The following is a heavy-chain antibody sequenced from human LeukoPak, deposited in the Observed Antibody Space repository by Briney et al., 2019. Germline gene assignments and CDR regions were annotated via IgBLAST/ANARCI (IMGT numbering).Heavy chain of an antibody. CDR2: INPNSGGT. V-gene: IGHV1-2*02. D-gene: IGHD6-19*01. CDR3: ARVIAVAGTKYYGMDV. J-gene: IGHJ6*02. CDR1: GYTFTGYY. Sequence: ASVNVSCKASGYTFTGYYMHWVRQAPGQGLAWMGWINPNSGGTNYAQKFQGRVTMTRDTSISTAYMELSRLRSDDTAVYYCARVIAVAGTKYYGMDVWGQGTTVTVSS.